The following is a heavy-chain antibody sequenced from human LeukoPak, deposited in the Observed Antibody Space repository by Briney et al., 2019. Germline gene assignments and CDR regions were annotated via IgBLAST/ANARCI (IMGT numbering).Heavy chain of an antibody. CDR1: GYTFTSYD. CDR3: ARGGFESRWACDI. V-gene: IGHV7-4-1*02. CDR2: INTNTRTP. Sequence: ASVKVSCKASGYTFTSYDINWVRQATGQGLEWMGWINTNTRTPTYAQGFTGRLVFSLDTSVNTAYLQISSLAAEDTAIYYCARGGFESRWACDIWGQGTVVTVSS. J-gene: IGHJ3*02. D-gene: IGHD5-12*01.